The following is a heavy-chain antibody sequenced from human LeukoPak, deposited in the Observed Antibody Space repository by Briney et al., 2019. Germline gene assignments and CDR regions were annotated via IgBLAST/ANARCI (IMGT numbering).Heavy chain of an antibody. CDR2: ISYDGSNK. V-gene: IGHV3-30*18. CDR3: AKDSGIAVAGTLRAFDI. D-gene: IGHD6-19*01. J-gene: IGHJ3*02. CDR1: GFTFSSYG. Sequence: PGRSQRLSCAASGFTFSSYGMHWVRQAPGKGLEWVAVISYDGSNKYFADSVKGRFIISRDNSKNTLYLQMNSLRAEDTAVYYCAKDSGIAVAGTLRAFDIWGQGTMVTVSS.